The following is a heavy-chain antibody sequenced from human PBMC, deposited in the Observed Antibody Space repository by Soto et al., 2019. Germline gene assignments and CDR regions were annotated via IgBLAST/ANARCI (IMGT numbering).Heavy chain of an antibody. CDR2: ISGYNGDT. J-gene: IGHJ4*02. Sequence: QVQLVQSGAEVREPGASVQVSCKASGYTFTSYGISWVRQAPGQGLEWMGWISGYNGDTKYAQNLQGRVAMTTDTSTSTAYMELRSLRSDDTAVYYCARDIAVTDWTGGPDYWGQGTLVTVSS. D-gene: IGHD6-19*01. CDR3: ARDIAVTDWTGGPDY. CDR1: GYTFTSYG. V-gene: IGHV1-18*01.